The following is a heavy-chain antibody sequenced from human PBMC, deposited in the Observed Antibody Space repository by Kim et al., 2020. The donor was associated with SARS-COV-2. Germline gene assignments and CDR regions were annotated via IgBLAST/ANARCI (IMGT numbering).Heavy chain of an antibody. CDR3: TSNIVATIWAY. J-gene: IGHJ4*02. V-gene: IGHV3-15*01. D-gene: IGHD5-12*01. CDR1: GFTFSNAW. Sequence: GGSLRLSCAASGFTFSNAWMSWVRQAPGKGLEWVGRIKSKTDGGTTDYAAPVKGRFTISRDDSKNTLYLQMNSLKTEDTAVYYCTSNIVATIWAYWGQGTLVTVSS. CDR2: IKSKTDGGTT.